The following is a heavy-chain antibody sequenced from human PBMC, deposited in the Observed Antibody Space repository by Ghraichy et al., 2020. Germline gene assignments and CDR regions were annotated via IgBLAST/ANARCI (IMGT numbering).Heavy chain of an antibody. CDR2: ISGSGGST. D-gene: IGHD1-26*01. CDR3: AKVGRGSWEFDY. CDR1: GFIFSSYA. V-gene: IGHV3-23*01. J-gene: IGHJ4*02. Sequence: GGSLRLSCAASGFIFSSYAMSWVRQAPGKGLEWVSAISGSGGSTYYADSVKGRFTISRDNSKNTLYLQMNSLRAEDTAVYYCAKVGRGSWEFDYWGQGTLVTLSS.